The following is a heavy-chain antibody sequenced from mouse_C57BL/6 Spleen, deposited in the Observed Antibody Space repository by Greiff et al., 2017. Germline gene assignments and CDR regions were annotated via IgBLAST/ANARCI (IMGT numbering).Heavy chain of an antibody. CDR2: IDPSDSYT. CDR1: GYTFTSYW. Sequence: QVQLQQPGAELVMPGASVKLSCKASGYTFTSYWMHWVKQRPGQGLEWIGEIDPSDSYTNYNQKFKGKSTLTVDKSSSTAYMQLNSLTSEDSAVYYCARGYFDVWGTGTTVTVSS. CDR3: ARGYFDV. J-gene: IGHJ1*03. V-gene: IGHV1-69*01.